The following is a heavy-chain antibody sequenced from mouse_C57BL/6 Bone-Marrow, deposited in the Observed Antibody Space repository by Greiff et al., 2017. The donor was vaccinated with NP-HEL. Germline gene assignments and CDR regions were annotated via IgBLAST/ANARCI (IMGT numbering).Heavy chain of an antibody. CDR1: GFSLTSYG. Sequence: VMLVESGPGLVAPSQSLSITCTVSGFSLTSYGVDWVRQSPGKGLEWLGVIWGVGSTNYNSALKSRLSISKDNSKSQVFLKMNSLQTDDTAMYYCASGPYDYPFAYWGQGTLVTVSA. J-gene: IGHJ3*01. CDR2: IWGVGST. V-gene: IGHV2-6*01. CDR3: ASGPYDYPFAY. D-gene: IGHD2-4*01.